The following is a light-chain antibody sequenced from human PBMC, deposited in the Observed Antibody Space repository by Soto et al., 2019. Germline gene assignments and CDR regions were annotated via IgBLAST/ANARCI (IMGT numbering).Light chain of an antibody. CDR3: SSYTSGTTFV. V-gene: IGLV2-14*01. CDR1: SSDVGGYNY. Sequence: QSVLTQPASVSGSPGQSITISCTGTSSDVGGYNYVSWYQQEPGKAPKLMICDVSNRPSGVSNRFSGSKSGNRASLTISGLQAEDEADYYCSSYTSGTTFVFGTGTKVTVL. J-gene: IGLJ1*01. CDR2: DVS.